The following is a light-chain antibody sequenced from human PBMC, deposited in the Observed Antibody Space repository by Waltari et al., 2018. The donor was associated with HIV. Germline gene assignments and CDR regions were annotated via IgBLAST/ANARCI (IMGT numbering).Light chain of an antibody. CDR1: QDIRRW. Sequence: DIQMTQSPSTLSASLGDTVTLTCRDSQDIRRWLAWYPQKPGEVPKPVVYKASLLGSGVPSRFSGSGSGTEFTLTINSLQPSDFATYYCQQYNTYLWTFGQGTKVEI. CDR2: KAS. V-gene: IGKV1-5*03. CDR3: QQYNTYLWT. J-gene: IGKJ1*01.